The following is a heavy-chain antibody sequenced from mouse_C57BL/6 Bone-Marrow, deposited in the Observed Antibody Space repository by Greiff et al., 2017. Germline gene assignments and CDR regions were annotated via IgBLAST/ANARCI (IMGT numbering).Heavy chain of an antibody. CDR2: IDPSDSET. CDR1: GYTFTSYW. Sequence: QVQLQQPGAELVRPGSSVTLSCKASGYTFTSYWMHWVKQRPIQGLEWIGTIDPSDSETHSNHKFKDKATLTVDKSSSTAYMQLSSLTSEYSAVYDCARSRELLRYPLYYWGQGTTLTVSS. J-gene: IGHJ2*01. CDR3: ARSRELLRYPLYY. V-gene: IGHV1-52*01. D-gene: IGHD1-1*01.